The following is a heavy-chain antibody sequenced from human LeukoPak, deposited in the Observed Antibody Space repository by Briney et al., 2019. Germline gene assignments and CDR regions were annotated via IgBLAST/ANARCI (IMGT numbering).Heavy chain of an antibody. V-gene: IGHV5-51*01. D-gene: IGHD6-13*01. J-gene: IGHJ3*02. CDR3: ARLPSYSSSWYPEVAFDI. Sequence: GESLKISCKGSGYSFTSYWIGWVRQMPGKGLEWMGIIYPGDSDTRYSPSFQGQVTISADKSISTACLQWSSLKASDTAMYYCARLPSYSSSWYPEVAFDIWGQGTMVTVSS. CDR2: IYPGDSDT. CDR1: GYSFTSYW.